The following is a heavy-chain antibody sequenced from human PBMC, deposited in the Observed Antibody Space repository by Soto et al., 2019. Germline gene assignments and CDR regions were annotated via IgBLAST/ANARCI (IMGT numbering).Heavy chain of an antibody. V-gene: IGHV6-1*01. D-gene: IGHD1-7*01. CDR2: TYYRSRWYN. Sequence: PSQTLSLTCAISGDSVSSNSAAWNWIRQSPSRGLEWLGRTYYRSRWYNDYAVSVKSRITVNPDTSKNQFSLHLNSVTPEDTAVYYGAGTTSLQWYYMDVWAKGTTVTVSS. CDR3: AGTTSLQWYYMDV. CDR1: GDSVSSNSAA. J-gene: IGHJ6*03.